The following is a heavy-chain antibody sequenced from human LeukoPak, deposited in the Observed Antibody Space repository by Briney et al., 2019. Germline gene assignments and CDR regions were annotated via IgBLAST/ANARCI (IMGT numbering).Heavy chain of an antibody. CDR3: ARDHRSSWYGEDY. CDR1: GFTFSSYE. J-gene: IGHJ4*02. CDR2: ISSSGSTI. V-gene: IGHV3-48*03. D-gene: IGHD6-13*01. Sequence: GGSLRLSCAASGFTFSSYEMNWVRQAPGKGLEWVSYISSSGSTIYYADSVKGRFIISRDNAKNSLYLQMNSLRAEDTAVYYCARDHRSSWYGEDYWGQGTLVTVSS.